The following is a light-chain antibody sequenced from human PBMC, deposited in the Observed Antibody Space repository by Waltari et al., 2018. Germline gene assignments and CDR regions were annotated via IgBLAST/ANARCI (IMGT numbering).Light chain of an antibody. V-gene: IGKV1-39*01. CDR3: QQGYSHTQT. J-gene: IGKJ1*01. CDR1: QSISSY. Sequence: DIQMTQSPSSLSASVGDRVTITCRASQSISSYLNWYQQKPGIAPKLLIYAASSLQSVVPSRFGGSGSGRDFTLIISSLQPEDCATYYCQQGYSHTQTFGQGTKVEIK. CDR2: AAS.